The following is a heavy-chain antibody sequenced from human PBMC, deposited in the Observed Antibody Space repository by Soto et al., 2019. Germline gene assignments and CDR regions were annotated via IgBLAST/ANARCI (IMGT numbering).Heavy chain of an antibody. CDR2: IYYSGST. V-gene: IGHV4-31*03. CDR3: ARDRGYSSSPTWRGFYYYYGMDV. D-gene: IGHD6-6*01. Sequence: SETLSLTCTVSGGSISSGGYYWSWIRQHPGKGLEGIGYIYYSGSTYYNPSLKSRVTISVDTSKNQFSLKLSSVTAADTAVYYCARDRGYSSSPTWRGFYYYYGMDVWGQGTTVTVSS. CDR1: GGSISSGGYY. J-gene: IGHJ6*02.